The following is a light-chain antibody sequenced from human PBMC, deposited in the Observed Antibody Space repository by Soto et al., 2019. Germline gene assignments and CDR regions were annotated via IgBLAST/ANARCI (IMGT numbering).Light chain of an antibody. Sequence: AIRMTQSTSSLSASTGDRVTITCRASQGISSYLAWYQQKPGKAPKLLIYAASTLQSGVPSRFSGSGSGTDFTLTISCLQSEDFATYYCQQYYSYPRTFGQGTKVDIK. CDR2: AAS. J-gene: IGKJ1*01. CDR3: QQYYSYPRT. CDR1: QGISSY. V-gene: IGKV1-8*01.